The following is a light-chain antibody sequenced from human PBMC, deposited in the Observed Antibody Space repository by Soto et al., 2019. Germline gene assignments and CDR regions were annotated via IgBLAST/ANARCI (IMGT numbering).Light chain of an antibody. CDR3: QHSYNTPLN. CDR1: QNIATY. CDR2: TAS. Sequence: DIQMTQSPSSLSASVGDRVTITCRASQNIATYLNWYQQTPGKAPKLLIYTASTLQSGVPSRFSGSGSGTDFTLTISSLQPEDFATVYCQHSYNTPLNFGGGTKVE. V-gene: IGKV1-39*01. J-gene: IGKJ4*01.